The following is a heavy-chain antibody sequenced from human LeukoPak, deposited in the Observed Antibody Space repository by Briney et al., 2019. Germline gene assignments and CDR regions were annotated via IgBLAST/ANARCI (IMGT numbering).Heavy chain of an antibody. CDR2: IYYSGST. J-gene: IGHJ4*02. D-gene: IGHD6-13*01. CDR3: ARQPLAAAVGLFDY. Sequence: SESQSLTCTVSGGSISSSSYYWGWIRQPPGKGLEWIGSIYYSGSTYYNPSLKSRVTISVDTSKNQFSLKLSSVTAADTAVYYCARQPLAAAVGLFDYCGQGTLVSVSS. CDR1: GGSISSSSYY. V-gene: IGHV4-39*01.